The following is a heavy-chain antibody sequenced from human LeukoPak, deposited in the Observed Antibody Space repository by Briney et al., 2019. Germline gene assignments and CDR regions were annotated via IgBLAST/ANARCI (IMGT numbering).Heavy chain of an antibody. CDR3: AKDGEQQLIRGYFDY. V-gene: IGHV3-23*01. CDR1: GFTFDDYG. Sequence: GGSLRLSCAASGFTFDDYGMSWVRQAPGKGLEWVSVISGSGGSTFYADSVKGRFTISRDNSKNTLYLQMNSLRGEDTAIYYCAKDGEQQLIRGYFDYWGQGALVTVSS. J-gene: IGHJ4*02. D-gene: IGHD6-13*01. CDR2: ISGSGGST.